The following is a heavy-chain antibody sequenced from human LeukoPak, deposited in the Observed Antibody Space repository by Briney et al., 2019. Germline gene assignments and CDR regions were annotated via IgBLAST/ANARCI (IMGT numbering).Heavy chain of an antibody. Sequence: SVKVSCKASGGTFSSYAISWVRQAPGQGLEWMGGIIPIFGTANYAQKFQGRVTITADKSTSTAYMELSSLRSEDTAVYYCARGFNRDYYDATGAFDIWGQGTMVTVSS. CDR3: ARGFNRDYYDATGAFDI. CDR2: IIPIFGTA. CDR1: GGTFSSYA. V-gene: IGHV1-69*06. D-gene: IGHD3-22*01. J-gene: IGHJ3*02.